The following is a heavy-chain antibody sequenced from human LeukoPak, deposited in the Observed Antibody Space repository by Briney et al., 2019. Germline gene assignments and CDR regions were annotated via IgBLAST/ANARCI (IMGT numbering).Heavy chain of an antibody. CDR1: SSYW. J-gene: IGHJ1*01. D-gene: IGHD5-12*01. V-gene: IGHV4-39*01. CDR3: ARHAVVDAYPRYFQH. Sequence: SSYWMNWARQAPGKGLEWIGSLSSSGSVYYNPSLRSRVTVSIDTSKSQFSLRLTSVIATDTALYYCARHAVVDAYPRYFQHWGQGTLITVSS. CDR2: LSSSGSV.